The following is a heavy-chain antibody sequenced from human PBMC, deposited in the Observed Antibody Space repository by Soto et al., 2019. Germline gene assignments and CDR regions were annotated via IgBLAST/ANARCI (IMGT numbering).Heavy chain of an antibody. CDR1: GCSISSYY. CDR3: ARGRPLRAFDI. D-gene: IGHD3-16*01. V-gene: IGHV4-4*07. CDR2: IYTSGST. J-gene: IGHJ3*02. Sequence: ETLSLTCTVSGCSISSYYCSWIRQPAGKGLEWIGRIYTSGSTNYNPSLKSRVTMSVDTSKNQFSLKLSSVTAADTAVYYCARGRPLRAFDIWGQGTMVTVSS.